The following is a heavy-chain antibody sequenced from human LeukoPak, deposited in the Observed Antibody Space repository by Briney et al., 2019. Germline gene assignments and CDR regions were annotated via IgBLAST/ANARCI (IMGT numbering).Heavy chain of an antibody. CDR2: ISDSGGFT. D-gene: IGHD2-2*01. J-gene: IGHJ4*02. Sequence: GGSLRLSCAASGFTFSSYPMSWVRQAPGKGLEWVSSISDSGGFTPYADFVKGRFTISRDNSKNTLYLQMNSLRVEDTAVYYCAKRAYCSGTTSPYYFDYWGQGTLVTVSS. CDR3: AKRAYCSGTTSPYYFDY. CDR1: GFTFSSYP. V-gene: IGHV3-23*01.